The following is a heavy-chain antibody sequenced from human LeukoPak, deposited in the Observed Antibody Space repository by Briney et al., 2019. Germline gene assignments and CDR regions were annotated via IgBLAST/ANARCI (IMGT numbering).Heavy chain of an antibody. CDR1: GASISSSDYY. J-gene: IGHJ5*02. CDR3: ARVTAILLWFGEQENWFDP. D-gene: IGHD3-10*01. CDR2: INHSGST. V-gene: IGHV4-39*07. Sequence: SETLSLTCTVSGASISSSDYYWGWIRQPPGKGLEWIGEINHSGSTNYNPSLKSRVTISVDTSKNQFSLKLSSVTAADTAVYYCARVTAILLWFGEQENWFDPWGQGTMVTVSS.